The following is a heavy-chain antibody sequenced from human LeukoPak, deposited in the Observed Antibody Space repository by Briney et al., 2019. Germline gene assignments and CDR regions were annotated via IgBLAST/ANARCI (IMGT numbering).Heavy chain of an antibody. D-gene: IGHD1-26*01. Sequence: SETLSLTCTVSGGSISSYYWSWIRQPPGKGLEWIGYIYYSGSTYYNPSLKSRVTISVDTSKNQFSLKLSSVTAADTAVYYCGRVAVGTTYAFDIWGQGTMVTVSS. CDR3: GRVAVGTTYAFDI. V-gene: IGHV4-59*12. CDR1: GGSISSYY. J-gene: IGHJ3*02. CDR2: IYYSGST.